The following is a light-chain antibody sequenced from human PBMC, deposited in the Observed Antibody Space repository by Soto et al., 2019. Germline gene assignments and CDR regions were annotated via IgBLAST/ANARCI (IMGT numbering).Light chain of an antibody. V-gene: IGKV3-20*01. CDR3: QHYGGSSYT. CDR2: GAS. CDR1: QSISSIY. Sequence: EIVLTQSPGTLSWSPGERATLSCRASQSISSIYLAWYQQKPGQAPSLLIYGASSMATGIPDRFSGSGSGTDFTLTISRLEPEDFAVYYCQHYGGSSYTFGQGTKLEIK. J-gene: IGKJ2*01.